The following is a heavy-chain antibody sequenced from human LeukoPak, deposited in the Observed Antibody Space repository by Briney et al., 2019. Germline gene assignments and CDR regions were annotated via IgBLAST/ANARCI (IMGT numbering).Heavy chain of an antibody. CDR3: AREFTVNNAFDI. CDR1: GFTFSSYT. D-gene: IGHD4-17*01. CDR2: ISGSGGST. Sequence: GGSLRLSCAASGFTFSSYTMSWVRQAPGKGLEWVSAISGSGGSTYYADSVKGRFTISRDNAKNSLYLQMNSLRAEDTAVYYCAREFTVNNAFDIWGQGTMVTVSS. V-gene: IGHV3-23*01. J-gene: IGHJ3*02.